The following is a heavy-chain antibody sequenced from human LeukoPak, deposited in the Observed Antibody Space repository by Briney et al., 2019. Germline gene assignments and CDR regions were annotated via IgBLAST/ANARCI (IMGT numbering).Heavy chain of an antibody. CDR2: ISYDGRNK. J-gene: IGHJ4*02. CDR3: AKTMITFGGVIAPPLDF. CDR1: GFTFSSYA. D-gene: IGHD3-16*01. Sequence: PGGSLRLSCAASGFTFSSYAMHWVRQAPGKGLEWVAVISYDGRNKYYADSVKGRFTISRDNSKNTLYLEMNSLRAEDTAVYFCAKTMITFGGVIAPPLDFWGQGTLVTVSS. V-gene: IGHV3-30*04.